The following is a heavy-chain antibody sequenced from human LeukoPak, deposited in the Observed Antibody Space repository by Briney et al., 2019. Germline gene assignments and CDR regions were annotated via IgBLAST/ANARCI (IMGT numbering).Heavy chain of an antibody. D-gene: IGHD6-25*01. CDR3: ARGRRAFDI. CDR1: GFTFSSYG. Sequence: GGSLRLSCAASGFTFSSYGMHWVRQAPGKVLEWVAVISYDGSNKYYADSVKGRFTISRDNAKNSLYLQMNSLRAEDTAVYYCARGRRAFDIWGQGTMVTVSS. J-gene: IGHJ3*02. CDR2: ISYDGSNK. V-gene: IGHV3-30*03.